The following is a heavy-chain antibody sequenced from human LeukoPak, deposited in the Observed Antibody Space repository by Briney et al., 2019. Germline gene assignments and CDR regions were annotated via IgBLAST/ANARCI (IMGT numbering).Heavy chain of an antibody. Sequence: PSETLSLTCAVYGGSFSGYYWSWIRQPPGKGLEWIGEINHSGSTNYNPSLKSRVTISVDTSKNQFSLKLSSVTAADTAVYYCARDRWDLRYFDLWGRGTLVTVSS. J-gene: IGHJ2*01. CDR2: INHSGST. CDR3: ARDRWDLRYFDL. D-gene: IGHD1-26*01. CDR1: GGSFSGYY. V-gene: IGHV4-34*01.